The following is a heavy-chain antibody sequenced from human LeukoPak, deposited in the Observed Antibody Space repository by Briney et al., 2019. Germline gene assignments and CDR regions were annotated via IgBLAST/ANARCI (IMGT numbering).Heavy chain of an antibody. D-gene: IGHD2-15*01. V-gene: IGHV1-8*03. J-gene: IGHJ6*03. Sequence: ASVKVSCNASGYTFTSYDINWVRQATGQGLEWMGWMNPNSGNTGYAQKFQGRVTITRNTSISTAYMELSSLRSEDTAVYYCARVDVVVRLPYYYYYMDVWGKGTTVTVSS. CDR2: MNPNSGNT. CDR3: ARVDVVVRLPYYYYYMDV. CDR1: GYTFTSYD.